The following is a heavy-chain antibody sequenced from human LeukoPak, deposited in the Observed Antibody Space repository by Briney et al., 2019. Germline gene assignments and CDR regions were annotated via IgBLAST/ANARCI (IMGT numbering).Heavy chain of an antibody. Sequence: GGSLRLSCAASGFTFSDYYMSWIRQAPGKGLEWVSAISGSGGSTYYADSVKGRFTISRDNSKNTLYLQMNSLRAEDTAVYYCAKPPGYCSSTSCHFDYWGQGTLVTVSS. CDR2: ISGSGGST. V-gene: IGHV3-23*01. D-gene: IGHD2-2*01. CDR1: GFTFSDYY. CDR3: AKPPGYCSSTSCHFDY. J-gene: IGHJ4*02.